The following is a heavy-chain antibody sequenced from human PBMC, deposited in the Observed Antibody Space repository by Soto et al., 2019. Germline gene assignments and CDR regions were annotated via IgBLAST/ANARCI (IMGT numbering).Heavy chain of an antibody. CDR2: IIPIFGTA. V-gene: IGHV1-69*13. CDR1: GGTFSIHA. CDR3: ARDNFYDSSGYYHV. D-gene: IGHD3-22*01. J-gene: IGHJ6*02. Sequence: SVKVSCKASGGTFSIHAISWVRQAPGQGLECMGGIIPIFGTANYAQKFQGRVTITADESTSTAYMELSSLRSEDTAVYYCARDNFYDSSGYYHVWGQGTTVTVS.